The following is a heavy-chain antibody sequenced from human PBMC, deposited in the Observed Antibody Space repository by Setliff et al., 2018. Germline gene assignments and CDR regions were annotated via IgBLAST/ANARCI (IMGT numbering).Heavy chain of an antibody. Sequence: GASVKVSCKASGYTFTGYYMHWVRQAPGQGLEWMGWINPNSGGTKHAQKFQGWVTMTRDTSISTAYMELSRLRSDDTAVYYCARDGFEIVVVPAAIYYYYYMDVWGKGTTVTVSS. J-gene: IGHJ6*03. V-gene: IGHV1-2*04. CDR3: ARDGFEIVVVPAAIYYYYYMDV. D-gene: IGHD2-2*01. CDR1: GYTFTGYY. CDR2: INPNSGGT.